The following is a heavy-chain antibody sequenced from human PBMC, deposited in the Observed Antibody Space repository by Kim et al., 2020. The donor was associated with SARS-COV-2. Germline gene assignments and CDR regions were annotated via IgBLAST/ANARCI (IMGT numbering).Heavy chain of an antibody. D-gene: IGHD6-13*01. J-gene: IGHJ4*02. CDR3: ARGREGYTGSWYLDY. Sequence: SETLSLTCTVSGGSISSYYWSWIRQPPGKGLEWIGYIYYSGSTNYNPSLKSRVTISVDTSKNQFSLKLSSVTAADTAVYYCARGREGYTGSWYLDYWGQGTLVTVSS. CDR2: IYYSGST. CDR1: GGSISSYY. V-gene: IGHV4-59*01.